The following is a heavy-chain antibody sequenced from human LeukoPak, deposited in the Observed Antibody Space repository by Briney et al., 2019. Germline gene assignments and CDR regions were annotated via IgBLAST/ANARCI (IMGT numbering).Heavy chain of an antibody. CDR1: GGSFSGYY. V-gene: IGHV4-34*01. CDR3: ASVDSSGYYWAYYFDY. J-gene: IGHJ4*02. D-gene: IGHD3-22*01. Sequence: SETLSLTCAVYGGSFSGYYWSWIRQPPGKGLEWIGEIYHSGSTNYNPSLKSRVTISVDKSKNQFSLKLSSVTAADTAVYYCASVDSSGYYWAYYFDYWGQGTLVTVSS. CDR2: IYHSGST.